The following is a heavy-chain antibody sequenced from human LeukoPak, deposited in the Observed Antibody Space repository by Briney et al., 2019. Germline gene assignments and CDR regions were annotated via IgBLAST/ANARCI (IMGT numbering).Heavy chain of an antibody. CDR3: ASRRITIFGVVISDY. CDR2: ISSSSYI. J-gene: IGHJ4*02. V-gene: IGHV3-21*01. CDR1: GFTFSSYS. D-gene: IGHD3-3*01. Sequence: GGSLRLSCAAPGFTFSSYSMNWVRQAPGKGLEWVSSISSSSYIYYADSVKGRFTNSRANAKNSLYLQMNSLRAEDTAVYYCASRRITIFGVVISDYWGQGTLVTVSS.